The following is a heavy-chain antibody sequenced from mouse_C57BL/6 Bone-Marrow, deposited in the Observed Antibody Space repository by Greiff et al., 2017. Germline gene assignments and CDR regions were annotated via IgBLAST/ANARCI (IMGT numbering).Heavy chain of an antibody. CDR2: ISDGGSYT. CDR1: GFTFSSYA. J-gene: IGHJ3*01. V-gene: IGHV5-4*03. CDR3: ASIYYGNYESAY. Sequence: EVKLMESGGGLVKPGGSLKLSCAASGFTFSSYAMSWVRQTPEKRLEWVATISDGGSYTYYPDNVKGRFTISRDNAKNNLYLQMSHLKSEDTAMYYCASIYYGNYESAYWGQGTLVTVSA. D-gene: IGHD2-1*01.